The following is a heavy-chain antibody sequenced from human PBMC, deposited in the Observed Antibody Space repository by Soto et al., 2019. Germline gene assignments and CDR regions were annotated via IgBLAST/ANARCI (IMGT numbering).Heavy chain of an antibody. CDR2: ISSGSTYI. CDR1: GFTFSIYS. CDR3: ARDPRGGSEIDF. Sequence: EVQLVESGGGLVKPAGSLRLSCAASGFTFSIYSMNWVRQTPGKGLEWVSSISSGSTYIYYADSVKGRFTISRDNAKNPRYLQMNSLRAEDTAVYYCARDPRGGSEIDFWGQGTLVTVSS. D-gene: IGHD1-26*01. V-gene: IGHV3-21*01. J-gene: IGHJ4*02.